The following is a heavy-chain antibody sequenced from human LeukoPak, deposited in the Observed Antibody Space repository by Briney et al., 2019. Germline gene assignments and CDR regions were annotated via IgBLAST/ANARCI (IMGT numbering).Heavy chain of an antibody. D-gene: IGHD6-6*01. CDR1: GYTFTSYY. CDR3: ARGAWRIAARREEMEEDY. Sequence: GASVKVSCKASGYTFTSYYMHWVRQAPGQGLEWMGIINPSGGSTSYAQKFQGRVTMTRDMSTSAVYMELSSLRSEDTAVYYCARGAWRIAARREEMEEDYWGQGTLVTVSS. CDR2: INPSGGST. J-gene: IGHJ4*02. V-gene: IGHV1-46*01.